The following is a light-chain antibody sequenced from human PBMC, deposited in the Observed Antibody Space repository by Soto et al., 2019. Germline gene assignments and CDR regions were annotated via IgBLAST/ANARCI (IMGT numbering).Light chain of an antibody. CDR2: GAS. Sequence: EIVMTPSPATLSVSPGGRATRSCRASQSISNNLSWYQHKPGRAPRVLIYGASTRATGIPARFSGSGSGTEFTLTISSLQSEDFAVYYCQQYNKWPPETFGPGTKVEIK. J-gene: IGKJ3*01. V-gene: IGKV3-15*01. CDR1: QSISNN. CDR3: QQYNKWPPET.